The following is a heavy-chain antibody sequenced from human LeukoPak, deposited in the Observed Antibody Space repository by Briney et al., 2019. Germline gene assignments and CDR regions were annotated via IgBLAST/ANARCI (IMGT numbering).Heavy chain of an antibody. CDR2: IGAADDT. V-gene: IGHV3-13*04. CDR3: ARGSGSHFDY. Sequence: GGSLRLSCAASGFTFSNYDMFWVRQTTGKGLEWVSTIGAADDTYYPGSVRGRFTISRESAKDSLYLQTNSLRAGDTAVYYCARGSGSHFDYWGQGTLVTVSS. CDR1: GFTFSNYD. J-gene: IGHJ4*02. D-gene: IGHD1-26*01.